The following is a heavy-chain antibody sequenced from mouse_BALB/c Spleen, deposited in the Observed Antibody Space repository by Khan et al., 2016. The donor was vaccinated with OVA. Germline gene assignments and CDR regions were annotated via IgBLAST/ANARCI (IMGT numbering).Heavy chain of an antibody. CDR3: AREAYRYDEYYVCY. J-gene: IGHJ2*01. CDR1: GFTFSSYV. Sequence: EVELVESGGGLVKPGGSLKLSCAASGFTFSSYVMSWVRQTPEKRLAWVASISSGGTPYYPDSVKGRFTISRDNAMNILFLQMSSLRAEDTAIYFCAREAYRYDEYYVCYWGQGTTLTVSS. CDR2: ISSGGTP. V-gene: IGHV5-6-5*01. D-gene: IGHD2-14*01.